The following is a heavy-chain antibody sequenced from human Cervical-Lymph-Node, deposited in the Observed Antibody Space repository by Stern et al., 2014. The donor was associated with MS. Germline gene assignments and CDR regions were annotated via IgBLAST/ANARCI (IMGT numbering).Heavy chain of an antibody. Sequence: VQLVESGGGVVQPGRSLRLSCAASGFTFSSYGMHWVRQAPGKGLEWVAVIWYDGSNKYYADSVKGRFTISRDNSKNTLYLQMNSLRAEDTAVYYCARDPPTSYGYYFDYWGQGTLVTVSS. D-gene: IGHD5-18*01. CDR3: ARDPPTSYGYYFDY. J-gene: IGHJ4*02. CDR2: IWYDGSNK. CDR1: GFTFSSYG. V-gene: IGHV3-33*01.